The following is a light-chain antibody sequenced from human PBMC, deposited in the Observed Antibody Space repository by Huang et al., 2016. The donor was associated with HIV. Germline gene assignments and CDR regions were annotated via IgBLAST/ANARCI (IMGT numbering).Light chain of an antibody. CDR3: QQSFASPPT. CDR2: TSS. V-gene: IGKV1-39*01. Sequence: DIQMTQSPSSLSAFVKDRVIITCRASQNISRYLNWYQKRPGKAPKLLIYTSSRLQSGVPSIFGGGGSWTEFTLNISSLQPEDFATYYCQQSFASPPTFGQGTKVEL. J-gene: IGKJ1*01. CDR1: QNISRY.